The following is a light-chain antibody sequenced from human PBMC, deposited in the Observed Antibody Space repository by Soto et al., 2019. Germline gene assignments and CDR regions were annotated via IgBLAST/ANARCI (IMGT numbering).Light chain of an antibody. V-gene: IGKV1-5*03. CDR2: KAS. Sequence: DIQMTQSPSTLSASVGDRVTITCRASETISDWLAWYQQKPGKAPKLLIYKASNLEPGVPPRFSGSGSGTEFTLTITSLQPDDFATYYCQQYGSSLWTFGQGTKVDIK. CDR3: QQYGSSLWT. J-gene: IGKJ1*01. CDR1: ETISDW.